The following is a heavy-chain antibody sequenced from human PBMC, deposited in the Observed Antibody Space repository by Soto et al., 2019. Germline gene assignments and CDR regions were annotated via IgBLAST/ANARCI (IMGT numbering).Heavy chain of an antibody. CDR2: IYYNGRT. J-gene: IGHJ4*02. D-gene: IGHD3-22*01. CDR3: ARGIPIFDSSGLDFDY. CDR1: GGSISSHSNY. V-gene: IGHV4-31*03. Sequence: QVHLQESGPGLVKPSQTLSLTCTVSGGSISSHSNYWSWIRQHPGKGPEWIGDIYYNGRTNYHPSLQSRLSMSVDTSENQFSLKLNSLTAADTAVYFCARGIPIFDSSGLDFDYWGPGILVTVSS.